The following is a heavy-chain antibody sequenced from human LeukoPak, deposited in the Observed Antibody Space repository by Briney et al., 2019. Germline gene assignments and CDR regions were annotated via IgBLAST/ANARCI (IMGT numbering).Heavy chain of an antibody. V-gene: IGHV4-39*01. Sequence: SETLSLTCTVSGVSISSSSYYWRWIRQPPGKGLEWIGSIYYSGSTYYNPSLKSRVTISVDTSKNQFSLKLGSVTAADTAVYYCARQDLRISGWTAWWYFDLWGRGTLVTVSS. J-gene: IGHJ2*01. D-gene: IGHD6-19*01. CDR3: ARQDLRISGWTAWWYFDL. CDR2: IYYSGST. CDR1: GVSISSSSYY.